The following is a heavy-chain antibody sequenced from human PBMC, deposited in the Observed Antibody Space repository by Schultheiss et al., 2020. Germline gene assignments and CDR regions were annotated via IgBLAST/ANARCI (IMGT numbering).Heavy chain of an antibody. CDR2: INPSGGST. CDR3: ARYCSGGSCYNQIDAFDI. D-gene: IGHD2-15*01. CDR1: GYTFTSYY. Sequence: ASVKVSCKASGYTFTSYYMHWVRQAPGQGLEWMGIINPSGGSTSYAQKFQGRVTMTRDTSTSTVYMELSSLRSEDTAVYYCARYCSGGSCYNQIDAFDIWGQGTMVTV. V-gene: IGHV1-46*01. J-gene: IGHJ3*02.